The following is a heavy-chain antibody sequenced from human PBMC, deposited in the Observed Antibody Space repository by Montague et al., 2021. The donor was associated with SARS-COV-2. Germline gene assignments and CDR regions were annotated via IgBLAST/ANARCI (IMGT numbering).Heavy chain of an antibody. D-gene: IGHD1-1*01. CDR2: LQFKTKKYN. J-gene: IGHJ6*02. CDR3: TSGREGNYNVMDV. CDR1: GDSVVELRRR. V-gene: IGHV6-1*01. Sequence: CAISGDSVVELRRRSEEHTSELPSHVQFVCRLQFKTKKYNDYAVSVRGRVTVNPDTSKNQFSLQLNSVTPEDTAISYCTSGREGNYNVMDVWGQGTTVTVSS.